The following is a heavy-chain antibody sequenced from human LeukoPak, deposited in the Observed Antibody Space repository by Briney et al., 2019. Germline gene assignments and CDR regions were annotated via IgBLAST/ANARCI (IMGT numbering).Heavy chain of an antibody. J-gene: IGHJ4*02. CDR2: VNPSGGST. CDR3: ARDIRGRTTMVRGVMGGFDY. Sequence: ASVKVSCKASGYTFTSYYMHWVRQAPGQGLEWMGIVNPSGGSTSYAQKFQGRVTMTRDTSTSTVYMGLSSLRSEDTAVYYCARDIRGRTTMVRGVMGGFDYWGQGTLVTVSS. CDR1: GYTFTSYY. D-gene: IGHD3-10*01. V-gene: IGHV1-46*01.